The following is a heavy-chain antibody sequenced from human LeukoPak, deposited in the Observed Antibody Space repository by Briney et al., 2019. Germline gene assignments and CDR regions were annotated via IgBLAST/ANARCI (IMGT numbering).Heavy chain of an antibody. CDR3: ARARGGWLQSRDDAFDI. CDR1: GGSISSYY. V-gene: IGHV4-59*01. Sequence: SETLSLTCTVSGGSISSYYWSWIRQPPGKGLEWIGYIYYSGSTNYNPSLKSRVTISVDTSKNQFSLKLSSVTAADTAVSYCARARGGWLQSRDDAFDIWGQGTMVTVSS. J-gene: IGHJ3*02. D-gene: IGHD5-24*01. CDR2: IYYSGST.